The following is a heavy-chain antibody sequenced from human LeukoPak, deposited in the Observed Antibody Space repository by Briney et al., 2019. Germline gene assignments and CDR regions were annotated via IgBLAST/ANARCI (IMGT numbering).Heavy chain of an antibody. Sequence: SETLSLTCTVSGYSISSGYYWGWIRQPPGKGLEWIGSIYHSGSTYYNPSLKSRVTISVDTSKNQFSLKLSSVTAADTAIYYCAGYMTNFAEYFQRWGQGTLVTVSS. CDR2: IYHSGST. V-gene: IGHV4-38-2*02. CDR1: GYSISSGYY. CDR3: AGYMTNFAEYFQR. D-gene: IGHD4-11*01. J-gene: IGHJ1*01.